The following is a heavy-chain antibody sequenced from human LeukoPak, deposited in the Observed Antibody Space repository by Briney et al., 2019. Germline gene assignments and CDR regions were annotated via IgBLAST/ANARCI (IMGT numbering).Heavy chain of an antibody. CDR1: GFTFSSYG. J-gene: IGHJ4*02. Sequence: GGSLRLSCAASGFTFSSYGMSWVRQAPGKGLEWVSAISASGVSTYYADSVKGRFTISRDNSKNTMYLQMNSLRAEDTAVYYCAKKLKYNDILTGRGWGQGTLVTVSS. CDR2: ISASGVST. V-gene: IGHV3-23*01. CDR3: AKKLKYNDILTGRG. D-gene: IGHD3-9*01.